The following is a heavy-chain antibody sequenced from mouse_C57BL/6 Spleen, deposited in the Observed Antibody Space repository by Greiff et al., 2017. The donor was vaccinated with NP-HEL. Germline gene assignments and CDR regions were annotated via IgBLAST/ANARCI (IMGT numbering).Heavy chain of an antibody. V-gene: IGHV8-12*01. Sequence: QVTLKVSGPGILQSSQTLSLTCSFSGFSLSTSGMGVSWIRQPSGKGLEWLAHIYWDDDKRYNPSLKSWLTISKDTSRNQVFLKITSVDTADTATYYCARSFMVTTGGIGFDYWGQGTTLTVSS. CDR3: ARSFMVTTGGIGFDY. CDR1: GFSLSTSGMG. J-gene: IGHJ2*01. CDR2: IYWDDDK. D-gene: IGHD2-2*01.